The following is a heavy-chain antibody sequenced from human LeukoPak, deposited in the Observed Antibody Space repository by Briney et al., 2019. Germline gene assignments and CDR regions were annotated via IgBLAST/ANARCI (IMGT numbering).Heavy chain of an antibody. V-gene: IGHV3-23*01. Sequence: GGSLRLSCAASGFTFSSYGMSWVRQAPGMRVEWVSAISGSGANTYSADSEKGRFTLSRDNSKNSLYLQMNFVRVGDTAVCYWVKGVGENIYYYYYMDVWGKGTTVTISS. CDR3: VKGVGENIYYYYYMDV. J-gene: IGHJ6*03. CDR2: ISGSGANT. CDR1: GFTFSSYG. D-gene: IGHD3-16*01.